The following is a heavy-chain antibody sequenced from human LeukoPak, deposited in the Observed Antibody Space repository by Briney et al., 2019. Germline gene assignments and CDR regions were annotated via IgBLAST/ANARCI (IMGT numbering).Heavy chain of an antibody. CDR2: IYYSGST. V-gene: IGHV4-59*01. CDR1: GGSISSYY. J-gene: IGHJ5*02. CDR3: ARAVYGSGSYEGIRFDP. D-gene: IGHD3-10*01. Sequence: SETLSLTCTVSGGSISSYYWSWIRQPPGKGLEWIGYIYYSGSTNYNPSLKSRVTISVDTSKNQFSLKLSSVTAADTAVYYCARAVYGSGSYEGIRFDPWGQGTLVTVSP.